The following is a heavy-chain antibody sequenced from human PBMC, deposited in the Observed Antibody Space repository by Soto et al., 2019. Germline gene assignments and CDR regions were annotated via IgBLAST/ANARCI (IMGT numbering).Heavy chain of an antibody. J-gene: IGHJ4*02. CDR1: GGSISSYY. CDR2: IYYSGST. CDR3: AREYNYDSSGIGFGS. Sequence: SETLSLTCTVSGGSISSYYWSWIRQPPGKGLEWIGYIYYSGSTNYNPSLKSRVTMSVDTSKNQLSLKLSSVTAADTALYYCAREYNYDSSGIGFGSWGQETLVTVSS. D-gene: IGHD3-22*01. V-gene: IGHV4-59*12.